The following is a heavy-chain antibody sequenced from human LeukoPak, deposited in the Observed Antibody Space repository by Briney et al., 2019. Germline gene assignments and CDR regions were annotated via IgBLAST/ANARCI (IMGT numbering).Heavy chain of an antibody. V-gene: IGHV5-51*01. CDR2: IYPGDSDT. CDR1: GYSFTSYW. Sequence: GESLKISCXGSGYSFTSYWIGWVRQMPGKGLEWMGIIYPGDSDTRYSPSFQGQVTISADKSISTAYLQWSSLKASDTAMYYCARHHITIFGVDRGAFDIWGQGTMVTVSS. CDR3: ARHHITIFGVDRGAFDI. J-gene: IGHJ3*02. D-gene: IGHD3-3*01.